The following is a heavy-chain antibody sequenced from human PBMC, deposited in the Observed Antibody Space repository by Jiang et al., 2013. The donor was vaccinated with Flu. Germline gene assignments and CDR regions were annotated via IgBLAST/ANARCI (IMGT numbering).Heavy chain of an antibody. CDR2: TYYRSRWYN. V-gene: IGHV6-1*01. CDR1: GDSVSSNGVT. D-gene: IGHD3-22*01. J-gene: IGHJ4*02. Sequence: QTLSLTCAISGDSVSSNGVTWNWIRQSPSRGLEWLGRTYYRSRWYNDYAVSVKSRMTINPDTSKNQFSLQLNSVTPEDTAVYYCAREGESTMIVGVKTPEGPFDYWGQGTLVTVSS. CDR3: AREGESTMIVGVKTPEGPFDY.